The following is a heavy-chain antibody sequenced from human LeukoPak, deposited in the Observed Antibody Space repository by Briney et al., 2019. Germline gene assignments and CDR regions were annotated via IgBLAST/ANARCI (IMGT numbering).Heavy chain of an antibody. J-gene: IGHJ6*03. Sequence: GGSLRLSCEASGFTFSRDWMNWVRQAPGKGLEWVSYISSSGSTIYYADSVKGRFTISRDNAKNSLYLQMNSLRAEDTAVYYCARGFLEWLTSSYYYYMDVWGKGTTVTVSS. CDR2: ISSSGSTI. CDR1: GFTFSRDW. CDR3: ARGFLEWLTSSYYYYMDV. V-gene: IGHV3-48*04. D-gene: IGHD3-3*01.